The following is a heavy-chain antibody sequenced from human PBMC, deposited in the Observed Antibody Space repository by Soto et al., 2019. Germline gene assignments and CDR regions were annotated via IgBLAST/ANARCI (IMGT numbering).Heavy chain of an antibody. Sequence: QVQLVESGGGVVQPGRSLRLSCAAPGFTFSSYGMHWVRQAPGKGLEWVAVIWYDGSNKYYADSVKGRFTISRDNSKNTLDLQMNSLRAEDTVVYYCARDSGIAAAYCDYWGQGTLVTVSS. J-gene: IGHJ4*02. V-gene: IGHV3-33*01. CDR3: ARDSGIAAAYCDY. D-gene: IGHD6-13*01. CDR1: GFTFSSYG. CDR2: IWYDGSNK.